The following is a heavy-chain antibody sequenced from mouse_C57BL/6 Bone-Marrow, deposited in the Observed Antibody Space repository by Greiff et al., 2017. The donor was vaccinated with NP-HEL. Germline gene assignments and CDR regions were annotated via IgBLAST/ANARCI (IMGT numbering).Heavy chain of an antibody. CDR1: GYTFTSYW. CDR2: IYPSDSET. J-gene: IGHJ2*01. CDR3: ARRAGSPYFDY. Sequence: VQLQQSGAELVRPGSSVKLSCKASGYTFTSYWMDWVKQRPGQGLEWIGNIYPSDSETHYNQKFKDKATLTVDKSSSTAYMQLSSLPSEDSAVYYCARRAGSPYFDYWGQGTTLTVSS. V-gene: IGHV1-61*01. D-gene: IGHD3-3*01.